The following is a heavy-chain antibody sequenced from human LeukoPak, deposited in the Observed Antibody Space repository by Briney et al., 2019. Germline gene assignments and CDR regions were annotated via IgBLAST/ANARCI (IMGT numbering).Heavy chain of an antibody. CDR3: ATYSGAHHKTFDD. V-gene: IGHV3-23*01. CDR2: ISSGGGRT. J-gene: IGHJ4*02. Sequence: GGSLRLSCVASGFTFASYGMSWVRQAPGKGLEWVSSISSGGGRTYYADSVKGRFTISRDESKNTLHLQMNSLRAEDTAIYYCATYSGAHHKTFDDWGQGTLVTVSS. D-gene: IGHD1-26*01. CDR1: GFTFASYG.